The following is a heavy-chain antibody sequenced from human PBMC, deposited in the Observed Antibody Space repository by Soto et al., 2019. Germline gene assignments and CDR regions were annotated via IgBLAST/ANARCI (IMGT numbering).Heavy chain of an antibody. CDR3: ARGISLGPSGSYLDF. CDR2: RYDDAST. V-gene: IGHV4-39*01. D-gene: IGHD3-22*01. Sequence: QLQLQQSGPGLVKPWETLSLSCSVSGDSIRNSNFYWAWIRQPPGKGLEWIVSRYDDASTFYNPSLKGRATISMDTSKKQLYLKVTSVTAADTDVYYCARGISLGPSGSYLDFWGQGTMVTVSS. J-gene: IGHJ4*02. CDR1: GDSIRNSNFY.